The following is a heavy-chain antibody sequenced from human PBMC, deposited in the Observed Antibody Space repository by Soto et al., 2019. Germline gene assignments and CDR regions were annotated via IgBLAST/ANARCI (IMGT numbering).Heavy chain of an antibody. V-gene: IGHV3-48*01. J-gene: IGHJ4*02. CDR3: ARGSYFDY. CDR2: ISSSSSTI. Sequence: GGSLRLSCAASGFTFSSYSMNWVRQAPGKGLEWVSYISSSSSTIYYADSVKGRFTISRDNAKNSLYLQMNSLRAEDTAVYYCARGSYFDYWGQGTLVTVSS. CDR1: GFTFSSYS.